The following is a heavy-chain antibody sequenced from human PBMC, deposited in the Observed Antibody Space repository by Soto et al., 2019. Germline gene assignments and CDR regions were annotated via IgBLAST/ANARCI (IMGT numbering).Heavy chain of an antibody. V-gene: IGHV1-69*13. CDR3: ARDRNTVTTEGVGDDAFDI. D-gene: IGHD4-4*01. J-gene: IGHJ3*02. CDR1: GGTFSSYA. Sequence: SVKVSCKASGGTFSSYAISWVRQAPGQGLEWMGGIIPIFGTANYAQKFQGRVTITADESTSTAYMELSSLRSEDTAVYYCARDRNTVTTEGVGDDAFDIWGQGTMVTVSS. CDR2: IIPIFGTA.